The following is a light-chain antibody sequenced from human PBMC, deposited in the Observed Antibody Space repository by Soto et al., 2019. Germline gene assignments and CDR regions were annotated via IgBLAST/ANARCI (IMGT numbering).Light chain of an antibody. CDR1: QTISNY. V-gene: IGKV3-11*01. Sequence: EIVLTQSPATLSLSPGERATLSCRASQTISNYLAWYQQKPGQAPRLLIYDASNRATGIPARFSGSGSWTDFTFAISGLEPDDVAIYYCQQRSNWPRLTFGGGAKVEIK. CDR3: QQRSNWPRLT. J-gene: IGKJ4*01. CDR2: DAS.